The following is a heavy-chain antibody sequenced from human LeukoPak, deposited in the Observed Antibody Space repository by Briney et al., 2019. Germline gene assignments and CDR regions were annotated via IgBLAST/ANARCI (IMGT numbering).Heavy chain of an antibody. Sequence: PSETLSLTCAVSGYSISSGYYWGWIRQPPGEGLEWIGSIYHSGSTYYNPSLKSRVTISVDTSKNQLSLKLSSVTAADTAVYYCARDYLLGYCIGGSCSERDYWGQGTLVTVSS. CDR1: GYSISSGYY. V-gene: IGHV4-38-2*02. CDR3: ARDYLLGYCIGGSCSERDY. CDR2: IYHSGST. J-gene: IGHJ4*02. D-gene: IGHD2-15*01.